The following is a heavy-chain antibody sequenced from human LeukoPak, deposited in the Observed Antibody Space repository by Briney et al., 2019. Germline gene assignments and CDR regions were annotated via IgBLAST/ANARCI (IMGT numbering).Heavy chain of an antibody. CDR2: IIPILGIA. CDR3: ARVRGRDAFDI. V-gene: IGHV1-69*04. CDR1: GGTFSSYA. J-gene: IGHJ3*02. Sequence: ASVKVSCKASGGTFSSYAISWVRQAPGQGLEWMGRIIPILGIANYAQKFQGRVTITADKSTSTAYMELSSLRSEDTAVYYCARVRGRDAFDIWGQGTMATVSS. D-gene: IGHD1-26*01.